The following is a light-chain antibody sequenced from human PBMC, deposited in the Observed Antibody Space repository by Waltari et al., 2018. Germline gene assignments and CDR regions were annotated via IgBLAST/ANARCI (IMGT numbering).Light chain of an antibody. CDR3: HQFYVAPHT. Sequence: DIVMTQSPDSLAVSLGERATIHCKSSQPVLYSPNNKNYLAWSQQKPGQPPKLLIYLASTRESGVPDQFSGSGSGTDFTLTISSLQAEDVAVYYCHQFYVAPHTFGQGTRLVIK. V-gene: IGKV4-1*01. J-gene: IGKJ2*01. CDR2: LAS. CDR1: QPVLYSPNNKNY.